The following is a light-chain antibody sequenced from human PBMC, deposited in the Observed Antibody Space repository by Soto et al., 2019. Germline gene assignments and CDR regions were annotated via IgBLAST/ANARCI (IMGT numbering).Light chain of an antibody. V-gene: IGKV1-5*01. J-gene: IGKJ5*01. CDR2: DAS. Sequence: DIQMTQSPSTLSASVGDRVTITCRASQSISSLLAWYQQKPGKAPKFLIYDASSLESGVPSRFGGSGSGTEFTLTISSLQPDDFATYYCQQANSFPITFGQGTRLEIK. CDR3: QQANSFPIT. CDR1: QSISSL.